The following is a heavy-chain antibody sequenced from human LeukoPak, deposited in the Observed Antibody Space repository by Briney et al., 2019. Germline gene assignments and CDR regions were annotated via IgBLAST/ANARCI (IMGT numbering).Heavy chain of an antibody. J-gene: IGHJ4*02. CDR3: AGAVADSSGGFDY. D-gene: IGHD6-19*01. Sequence: SVKVSCKASGGTFSSYAISWVRQAPGQGLEWMGGIIPIFGTANYAQKFQGRVTITADKSTSTAYMELSSLRSGDTAVYYCAGAVADSSGGFDYWGQGTLVTVSS. CDR1: GGTFSSYA. V-gene: IGHV1-69*06. CDR2: IIPIFGTA.